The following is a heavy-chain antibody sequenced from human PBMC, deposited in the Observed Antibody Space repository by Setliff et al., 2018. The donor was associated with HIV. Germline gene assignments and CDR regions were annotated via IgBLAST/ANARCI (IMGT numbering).Heavy chain of an antibody. CDR3: ARECMVRGEGENWFDP. CDR2: IYYSGST. D-gene: IGHD3-10*01. Sequence: SETLSLTCTVSGGSISSHYWSWIRQPPGKGLEWIGYIYYSGSTNYNPSLKSRVTISVDTSKNQSSLKLSSVTAADTAVYYCARECMVRGEGENWFDPWGQGTLVTVSS. V-gene: IGHV4-59*11. CDR1: GGSISSHY. J-gene: IGHJ5*02.